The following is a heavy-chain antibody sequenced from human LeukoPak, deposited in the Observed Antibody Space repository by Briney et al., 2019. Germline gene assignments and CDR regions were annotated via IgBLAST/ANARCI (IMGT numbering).Heavy chain of an antibody. D-gene: IGHD5-18*01. V-gene: IGHV1-2*02. CDR1: GYTFTGHY. Sequence: ASVKVSCKASGYTFTGHYMHWVRQAPGQGLEWMGWINPNSGGTNYAQKFQGRVTMTRDTSISTAYMELSRLRSDDTAVYYCARRKSYGYGFDYWGQGTLVTVSS. CDR3: ARRKSYGYGFDY. J-gene: IGHJ4*02. CDR2: INPNSGGT.